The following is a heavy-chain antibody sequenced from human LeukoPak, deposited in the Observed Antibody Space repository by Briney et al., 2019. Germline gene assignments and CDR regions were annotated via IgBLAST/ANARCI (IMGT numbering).Heavy chain of an antibody. V-gene: IGHV4-39*01. Sequence: PSETLSLTCTVSGGSINSSSYYWGWIRQPPGKGLEWVGSIFYSGNTYDNPSLKSRVTISVDTSKNQFSLKLNSVTAADTAVYYCARHRSKWLQSSFDYWGQGTLVTVSS. J-gene: IGHJ4*02. CDR2: IFYSGNT. D-gene: IGHD5-24*01. CDR1: GGSINSSSYY. CDR3: ARHRSKWLQSSFDY.